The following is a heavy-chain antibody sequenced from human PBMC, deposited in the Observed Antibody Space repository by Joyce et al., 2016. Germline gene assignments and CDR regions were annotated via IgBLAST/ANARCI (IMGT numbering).Heavy chain of an antibody. CDR2: IYYSGST. V-gene: IGHV4-39*01. CDR1: GGSIRSSGYF. J-gene: IGHJ4*02. D-gene: IGHD2-8*02. CDR3: VRAYWEYYFDS. Sequence: LQLQESGPGLVKPSETLSLTCTVSGGSIRSSGYFWGWIRQPPGKGLEWIGNIYYSGSTSYNPSLKSRVTISVDTSKNQFSLKLSSVTASDTTVYYCVRAYWEYYFDSWGQGTLVTVSS.